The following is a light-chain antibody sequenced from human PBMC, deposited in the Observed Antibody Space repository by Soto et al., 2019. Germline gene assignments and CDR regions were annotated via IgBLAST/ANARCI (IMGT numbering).Light chain of an antibody. Sequence: YERTQPPSVSVAPGKTASISCGGNDIGSKGVHWYKQKPGQAPGLVVYSDPDLPQVIHERFSGSNSANLATPTIRRVEAGEEADYYCQVWDRGSAHVVFGGGTKLTVL. J-gene: IGLJ2*01. CDR3: QVWDRGSAHVV. CDR1: DIGSKG. CDR2: SDP. V-gene: IGLV3-21*01.